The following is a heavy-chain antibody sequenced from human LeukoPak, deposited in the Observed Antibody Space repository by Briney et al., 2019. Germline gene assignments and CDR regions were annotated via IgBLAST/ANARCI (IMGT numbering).Heavy chain of an antibody. D-gene: IGHD3-3*01. CDR2: ISAYNGNT. Sequence: ASVKVSCKASGYTFTSYGISWVRQAPGQGLELMGWISAYNGNTNYAQKLQGRVTMTTDTSTSTAYMELRSLRSDDTAVYYCASSIGDYDFWSDYYVDAFDIWGQGTMVTVSS. V-gene: IGHV1-18*01. CDR1: GYTFTSYG. J-gene: IGHJ3*02. CDR3: ASSIGDYDFWSDYYVDAFDI.